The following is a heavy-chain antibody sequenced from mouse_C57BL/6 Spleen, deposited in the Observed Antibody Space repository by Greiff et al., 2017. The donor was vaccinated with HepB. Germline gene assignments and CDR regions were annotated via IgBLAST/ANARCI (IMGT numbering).Heavy chain of an antibody. CDR1: GYTFTDYN. J-gene: IGHJ2*01. Sequence: EVKVVESGPELVKPGASVKIPCKASGYTFTDYNMDWVKQSHGKSLEWIGDINPNNGGTIYNQKFKGKATLTVDKSSSTAYMELRSLTSEDTAVYYCARGITTVVDLHYFDYWGQGTTLTVSS. CDR2: INPNNGGT. D-gene: IGHD1-1*01. V-gene: IGHV1-18*01. CDR3: ARGITTVVDLHYFDY.